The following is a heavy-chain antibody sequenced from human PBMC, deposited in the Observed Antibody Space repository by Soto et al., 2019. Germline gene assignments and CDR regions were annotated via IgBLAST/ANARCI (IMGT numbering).Heavy chain of an antibody. CDR3: ARGDSSGYYRYYYSYGMDV. D-gene: IGHD3-22*01. CDR2: ISSSGSTI. Sequence: GGSLRLSCAASGFTFSDYYMSWIRQAPGKGLEWVSYISSSGSTIYYADSVKGRFTISRDNAKNSLYLQMNSLRAEDTAVYYCARGDSSGYYRYYYSYGMDVWGKGTKVTVSS. V-gene: IGHV3-11*01. J-gene: IGHJ6*04. CDR1: GFTFSDYY.